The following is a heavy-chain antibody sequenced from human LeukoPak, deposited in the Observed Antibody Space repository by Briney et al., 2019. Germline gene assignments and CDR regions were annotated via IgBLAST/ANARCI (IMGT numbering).Heavy chain of an antibody. CDR2: IIPIFGTA. Sequence: SVKVSCKASGGTFSSYAISWVRQAPGQGLEWMGGIIPIFGTANYAQKFQGRVTIIADKSTSTAYMELSSLRSEDTAVYYCARGGLITIFGVVIGNNWFDPWGQGTLVTVSS. CDR1: GGTFSSYA. CDR3: ARGGLITIFGVVIGNNWFDP. J-gene: IGHJ5*02. V-gene: IGHV1-69*06. D-gene: IGHD3-3*01.